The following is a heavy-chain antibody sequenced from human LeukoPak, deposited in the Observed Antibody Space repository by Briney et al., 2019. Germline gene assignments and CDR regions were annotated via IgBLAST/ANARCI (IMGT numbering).Heavy chain of an antibody. Sequence: GGSLRLSCAASGSTFSSYAMSWVRQAPGKRLEWVSAISGSGGSTYYADSVKGRFTISRDNSKNTLYLQMNSLRAEDTAVYYCAKGGYDLPFDYWGQGTLVTVSS. CDR2: ISGSGGST. D-gene: IGHD5-12*01. CDR3: AKGGYDLPFDY. V-gene: IGHV3-23*01. J-gene: IGHJ4*02. CDR1: GSTFSSYA.